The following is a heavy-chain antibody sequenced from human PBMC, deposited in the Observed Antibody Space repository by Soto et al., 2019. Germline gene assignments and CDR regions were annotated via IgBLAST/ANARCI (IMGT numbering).Heavy chain of an antibody. Sequence: EVQLVESGGGLVKPGGSLRLSCAASGFTFSSYSMNWVRQAPGKGLEWVSSISSSSSYIYYADSVKGRFTISRDNATNSLYLQMNSLRAEDTAVYYCARLLDRVKYHYYYGMDVWGQGTTVTVSS. CDR2: ISSSSSYI. CDR3: ARLLDRVKYHYYYGMDV. J-gene: IGHJ6*02. V-gene: IGHV3-21*01. CDR1: GFTFSSYS. D-gene: IGHD3-10*01.